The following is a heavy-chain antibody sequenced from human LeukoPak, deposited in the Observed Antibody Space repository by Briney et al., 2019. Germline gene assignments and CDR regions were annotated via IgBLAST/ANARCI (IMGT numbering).Heavy chain of an antibody. D-gene: IGHD5-18*01. CDR3: ARGSGYSYAFTGRGRTKSRLDY. J-gene: IGHJ4*02. CDR1: GFTFGSYG. Sequence: PGGSLRLSCAASGFTFGSYGMHWVRQAPGKGLEWVTFIRYDGSNKYSVDSVKGRFTISRDNSKNTLYLQMHSLRAEETAVYYCARGSGYSYAFTGRGRTKSRLDYWGQGTLVTVSS. V-gene: IGHV3-30*02. CDR2: IRYDGSNK.